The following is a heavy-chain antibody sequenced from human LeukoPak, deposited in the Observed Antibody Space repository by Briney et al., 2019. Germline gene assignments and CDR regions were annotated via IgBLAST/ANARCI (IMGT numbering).Heavy chain of an antibody. Sequence: SQTLSLTCSVSGGSISSGRYYWTWIRQPTGKGLEWIGRLYTNDNTNYDPSLESRVSISVDTSKSQFYLQLTSVTAADTAVYFCARGVVTDDYYMDVWGKGITVIVSS. CDR2: LYTNDNT. CDR3: ARGVVTDDYYMDV. D-gene: IGHD2-21*02. CDR1: GGSISSGRYY. V-gene: IGHV4-61*02. J-gene: IGHJ6*03.